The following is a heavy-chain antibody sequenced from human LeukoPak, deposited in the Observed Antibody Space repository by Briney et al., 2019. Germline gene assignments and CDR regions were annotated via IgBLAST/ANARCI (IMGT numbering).Heavy chain of an antibody. D-gene: IGHD5-12*01. J-gene: IGHJ5*02. CDR2: IYYSGST. CDR1: GGSISSYY. V-gene: IGHV4-59*08. CDR3: ASGPAYEGNWFDP. Sequence: SETLSLTCTVSGGSISSYYWSWIRQPPGKGLEWIGYIYYSGSTNYDPSLKSRVTISVDTSKNQFSLKLSSVTAADTAVYYCASGPAYEGNWFDPWGQGTLVTVSS.